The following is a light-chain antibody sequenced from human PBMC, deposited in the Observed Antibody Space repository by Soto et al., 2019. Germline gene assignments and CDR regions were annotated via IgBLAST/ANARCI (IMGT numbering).Light chain of an antibody. J-gene: IGLJ3*02. CDR1: SSDVGSYNF. Sequence: QSALTQPASVSGSPGQSISISCTGTSSDVGSYNFVSWYQQHPGKVPKLLVYEATKRPSGVSNRFSGSKSGNTASLTISGLQAEDEADYYCCSYAGSGTLVFGGGTKLTVL. V-gene: IGLV2-23*01. CDR2: EAT. CDR3: CSYAGSGTLV.